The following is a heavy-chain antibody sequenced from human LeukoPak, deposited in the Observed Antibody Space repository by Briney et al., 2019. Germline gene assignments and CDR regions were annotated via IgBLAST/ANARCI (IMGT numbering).Heavy chain of an antibody. CDR1: GFTFSNHW. Sequence: GGSLRLSCAASGFTFSNHWMSWVRQPPGKGLEWVANMRHDGSDTKYVDSVKGRFTISRDNAQNSLYLQMNTLRAEDAAVYYCARRMTIAAGGWGYGTDAWGQGTTVTVS. CDR3: ARRMTIAAGGWGYGTDA. D-gene: IGHD6-13*01. V-gene: IGHV3-7*03. CDR2: MRHDGSDT. J-gene: IGHJ6*02.